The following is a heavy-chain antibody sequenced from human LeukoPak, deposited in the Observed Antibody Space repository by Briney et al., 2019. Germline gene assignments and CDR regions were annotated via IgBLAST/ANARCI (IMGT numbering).Heavy chain of an antibody. CDR3: ARVGRYSSSWYDY. CDR1: GGSFSGYY. Sequence: KPSETLSLTCAIYGGSFSGYYWSWIRQPPGKGLEWIGYIYYSGSTNYNPSLKSRVTISVDTSKNQFSLKLSSVTAADTAVYYCARVGRYSSSWYDYWGQGTLVTVSS. J-gene: IGHJ4*02. D-gene: IGHD6-13*01. V-gene: IGHV4-59*01. CDR2: IYYSGST.